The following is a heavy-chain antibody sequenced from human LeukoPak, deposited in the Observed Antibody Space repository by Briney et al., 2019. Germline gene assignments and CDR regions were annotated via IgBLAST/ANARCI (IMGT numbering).Heavy chain of an antibody. Sequence: ASVKVSCKVSGYTLTELSMHWVRQAPGKGLEWMRGFDPEDGATIYAQKFQGRVTMTEDTSTDTACMELSSLRSEDTAVYYCATVVLYSGYYFDYWGQGTLVTVSS. CDR2: FDPEDGAT. CDR3: ATVVLYSGYYFDY. CDR1: GYTLTELS. J-gene: IGHJ4*02. D-gene: IGHD5-12*01. V-gene: IGHV1-24*01.